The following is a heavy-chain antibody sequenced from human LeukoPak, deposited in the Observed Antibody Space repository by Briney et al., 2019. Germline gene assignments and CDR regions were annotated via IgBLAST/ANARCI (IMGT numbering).Heavy chain of an antibody. CDR2: IYYSGST. V-gene: IGHV4-59*01. CDR1: GGSISSYY. CDR3: ARERSSSVFDY. Sequence: SETLSLTCTVSGGSISSYYWSWIRQPPGKGLEWIGYIYYSGSTNYNPSLKSRVTISVDTSKNQFSLKLSSVTAADTVVYYCARERSSSVFDYWGQGTLVTVSS. J-gene: IGHJ4*02. D-gene: IGHD6-6*01.